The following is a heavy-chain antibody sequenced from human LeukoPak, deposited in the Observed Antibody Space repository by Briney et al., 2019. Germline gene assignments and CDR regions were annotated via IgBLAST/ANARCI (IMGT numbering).Heavy chain of an antibody. V-gene: IGHV1-2*02. Sequence: ASVKVSCKASGYTFTGYYMHWVRQAPGQGLEWMGWINPNSGGTNYAQKFQGRVTMTRDTSISTAYMELSRLRSDDTAVYYCARGPRIRLWLLAFGIDYWGQGTLVTVSS. CDR2: INPNSGGT. CDR1: GYTFTGYY. D-gene: IGHD5-18*01. J-gene: IGHJ4*02. CDR3: ARGPRIRLWLLAFGIDY.